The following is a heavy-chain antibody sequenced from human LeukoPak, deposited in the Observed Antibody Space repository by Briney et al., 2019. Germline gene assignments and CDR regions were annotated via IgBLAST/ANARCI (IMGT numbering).Heavy chain of an antibody. Sequence: GGSLRLSCAASGFTFSSYSMNWVRQAPGKGLEWVSYISSSSSTIYYADSVKGRFTISRDNAKNSLYLQMNSLRAEDTAVYYCAGDPDGYFDYWGQGTLVTVSS. V-gene: IGHV3-48*01. D-gene: IGHD1-14*01. J-gene: IGHJ4*02. CDR1: GFTFSSYS. CDR3: AGDPDGYFDY. CDR2: ISSSSSTI.